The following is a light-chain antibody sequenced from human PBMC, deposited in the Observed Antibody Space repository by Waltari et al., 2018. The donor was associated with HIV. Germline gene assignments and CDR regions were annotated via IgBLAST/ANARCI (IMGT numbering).Light chain of an antibody. CDR2: DVT. CDR3: CSYAGSYTLI. CDR1: SSDVGGYTY. Sequence: QSALTQPRSVSGSPGQSVTISCTGTSSDVGGYTYVSWFQHHPGKAPKLMIYDVTKRPSGVPDRFSGSKSGNTASLTISGLQSEDEADYYGCSYAGSYTLIFGGGTKLTVL. J-gene: IGLJ2*01. V-gene: IGLV2-11*01.